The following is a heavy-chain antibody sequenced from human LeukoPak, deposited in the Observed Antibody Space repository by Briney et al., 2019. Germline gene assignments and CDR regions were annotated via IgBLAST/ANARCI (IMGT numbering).Heavy chain of an antibody. J-gene: IGHJ6*02. CDR3: ARDSETETGWYYYGMDV. Sequence: GGSLRLSCAASGFTFSSYAMSWVRQAPGKGLEWVSAISGSAGSTYYADSVKGRFTISRDNSKNTLYLQMNSLRAEDTAVYYCARDSETETGWYYYGMDVWGQGTTVTVSS. D-gene: IGHD1-1*01. CDR1: GFTFSSYA. CDR2: ISGSAGST. V-gene: IGHV3-23*01.